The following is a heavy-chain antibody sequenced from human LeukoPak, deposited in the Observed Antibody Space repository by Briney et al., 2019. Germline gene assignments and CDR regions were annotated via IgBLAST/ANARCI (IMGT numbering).Heavy chain of an antibody. Sequence: PGGSLRLSCAASGFTFSSYAMHWVRQAPGKGLEYVSAISSNGGSTYYANSVKGRFTISRDNSKNTLYLQMGSLRAEDMAVYYCAREGVDAFDIWGQGTMVTVSS. CDR1: GFTFSSYA. CDR2: ISSNGGST. J-gene: IGHJ3*02. CDR3: AREGVDAFDI. D-gene: IGHD3-16*01. V-gene: IGHV3-64*01.